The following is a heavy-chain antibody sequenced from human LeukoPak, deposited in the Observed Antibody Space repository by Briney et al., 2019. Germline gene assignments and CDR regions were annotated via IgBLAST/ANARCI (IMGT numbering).Heavy chain of an antibody. CDR1: GGSISSGGYY. CDR3: ARATMTKGNKGNWFDP. Sequence: TSSETLSLTCTVSGGSISSGGYYWSWIRQHPGKGLEWIGYIYYSGSTYYNPSLKSRVTISVDTSKNQFSLKLSSVTAADTAVYYCARATMTKGNKGNWFDPWGQGTLVTVSS. D-gene: IGHD4-17*01. CDR2: IYYSGST. J-gene: IGHJ5*02. V-gene: IGHV4-31*03.